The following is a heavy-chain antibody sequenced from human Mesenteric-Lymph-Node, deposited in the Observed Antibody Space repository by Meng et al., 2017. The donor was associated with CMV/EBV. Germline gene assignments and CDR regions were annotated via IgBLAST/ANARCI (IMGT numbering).Heavy chain of an antibody. V-gene: IGHV3-11*04. CDR1: GFTFSDYY. CDR2: ISRNGDTI. J-gene: IGHJ4*02. D-gene: IGHD3-10*01. Sequence: GESLKISCAASGFTFSDYYMTWIRQAPGKGLEWLSFISRNGDTIYYADSVKGRFTISRDNAKNSLYLQMDSLGAEDTGVYYCGREGWFGELYPIDSWGQGTLVTVSS. CDR3: GREGWFGELYPIDS.